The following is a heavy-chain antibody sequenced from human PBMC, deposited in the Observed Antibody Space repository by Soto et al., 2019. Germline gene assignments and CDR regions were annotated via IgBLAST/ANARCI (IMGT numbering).Heavy chain of an antibody. CDR2: IYYSGST. D-gene: IGHD3-3*01. CDR1: GCSISSGDYY. J-gene: IGHJ5*02. Sequence: QVQLQESGPGLVKPSQTLSLTCTVSGCSISSGDYYWSWIRQHPGKDLEWIGYIYYSGSTYYNPSLKSRVTISVDTSKDQFALKLSSVTAADTAVYYCARWWSGSRQGFDPWGQGTLVTVSS. V-gene: IGHV4-31*03. CDR3: ARWWSGSRQGFDP.